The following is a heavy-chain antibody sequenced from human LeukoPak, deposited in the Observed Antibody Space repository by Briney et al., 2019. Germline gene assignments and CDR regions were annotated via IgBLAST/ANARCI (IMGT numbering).Heavy chain of an antibody. CDR3: ARQYYYDSSGYYYDDAFDI. J-gene: IGHJ3*02. Sequence: GESLKISCKGSGYSFTNYWIGWVRQMPGKGLEWMGTIYPGDSDTRYSPSFQGQVTISADKSISTAYLQWSSLKASDTAMYYCARQYYYDSSGYYYDDAFDIWGQGTMVTVSS. D-gene: IGHD3-22*01. V-gene: IGHV5-51*01. CDR2: IYPGDSDT. CDR1: GYSFTNYW.